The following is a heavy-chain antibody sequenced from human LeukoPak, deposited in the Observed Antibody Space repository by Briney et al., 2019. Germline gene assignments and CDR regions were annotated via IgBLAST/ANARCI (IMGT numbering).Heavy chain of an antibody. Sequence: SETLSLTCAVYGGSSSGYYWSWIRQPPGKGLEWFGEINHSGSTNYHPSLKSRVTISVDTSKNQFSLKLSSVTAADTAVYYCARCGVAAAGKRYFDYWGQGTLVTVSS. CDR2: INHSGST. CDR1: GGSSSGYY. J-gene: IGHJ4*02. CDR3: ARCGVAAAGKRYFDY. V-gene: IGHV4-34*01. D-gene: IGHD6-13*01.